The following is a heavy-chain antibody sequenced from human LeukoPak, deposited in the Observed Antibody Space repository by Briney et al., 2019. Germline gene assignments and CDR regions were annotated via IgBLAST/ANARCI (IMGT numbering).Heavy chain of an antibody. CDR2: IIPIFGTA. V-gene: IGHV1-69*05. CDR3: ARSGEMATITPQYYFDY. CDR1: GGTFSSYA. J-gene: IGHJ4*02. Sequence: GSSVKVSCKASGGTFSSYAISWVRQAPGQGLEWMGGIIPIFGTANYAQKFQGRVTITTDESTSTAYMELSSLRAEDTAVYYCARSGEMATITPQYYFDYWGQGTLVTVSS. D-gene: IGHD5-24*01.